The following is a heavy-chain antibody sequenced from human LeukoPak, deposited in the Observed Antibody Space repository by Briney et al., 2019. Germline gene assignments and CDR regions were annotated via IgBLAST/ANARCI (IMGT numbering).Heavy chain of an antibody. D-gene: IGHD3-22*01. CDR3: ARDSRGSSGYYYAFDI. CDR1: GYTLTELS. V-gene: IGHV1-24*01. J-gene: IGHJ3*02. Sequence: ASVKVSCKVSGYTLTELSMHWVRQAPGKGLEWMGGFDPEDGETIYAQKFQGRVTMTEDTSTDTAYMELSSLRSDDTAVYYCARDSRGSSGYYYAFDIWGQGTMVTVSS. CDR2: FDPEDGET.